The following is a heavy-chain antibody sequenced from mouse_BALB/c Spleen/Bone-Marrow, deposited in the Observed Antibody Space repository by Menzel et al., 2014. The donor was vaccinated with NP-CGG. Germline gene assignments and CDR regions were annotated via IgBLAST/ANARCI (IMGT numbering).Heavy chain of an antibody. Sequence: VQLKESGGGLVQPGGSLKLSCAASGFDFSRYWMTWVQQAPGKGLEWIGEINPDSSTINYTPSLKDKFIISRDNAKNTLYLQMSKVRSEDTALYYCARPGYYGYQDVWGAGTTVTVSS. CDR3: ARPGYYGYQDV. CDR1: GFDFSRYW. D-gene: IGHD1-2*01. V-gene: IGHV4-1*02. CDR2: INPDSSTI. J-gene: IGHJ1*01.